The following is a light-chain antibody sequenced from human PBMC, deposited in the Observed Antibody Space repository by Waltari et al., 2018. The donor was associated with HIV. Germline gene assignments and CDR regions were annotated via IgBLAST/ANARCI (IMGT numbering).Light chain of an antibody. V-gene: IGKV3-15*01. J-gene: IGKJ3*01. CDR2: GAS. CDR1: QSVSSN. CDR3: QQYNNWPPLFT. Sequence: EIVMTQSPATLSVSRGERATLSCRASQSVSSNLAWYQQKPGQAPRLLIYGASTRATGIPARFSGSGSGTEFTLTISSLQSEDFAVYYCQQYNNWPPLFTFGPGTKVDIK.